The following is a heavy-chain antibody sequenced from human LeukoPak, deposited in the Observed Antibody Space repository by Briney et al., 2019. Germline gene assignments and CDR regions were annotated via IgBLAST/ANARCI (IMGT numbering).Heavy chain of an antibody. CDR2: IYSGGTT. Sequence: GGSLRLSCAVSGFTVSNNYMTWVRQAPGKGPEWVSVIYSGGTTYYADSVKGRFTIFRDNSKNTESLQMNSLRAEDTAVYYCARGGGDYHPEDYWGQGTLVTVSS. CDR3: ARGGGDYHPEDY. J-gene: IGHJ4*02. D-gene: IGHD2-21*02. V-gene: IGHV3-66*01. CDR1: GFTVSNNY.